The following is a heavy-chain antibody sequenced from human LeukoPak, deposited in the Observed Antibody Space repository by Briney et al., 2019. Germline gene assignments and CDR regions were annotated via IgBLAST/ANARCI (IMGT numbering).Heavy chain of an antibody. Sequence: GGSLRLSCAASGFTFSNYGMSWVRHAPGERLEWVSAIRGTGRSTYYADYVKGRFTISRDSYRNTLYLQMNSLRAEDTAVYYCATDLPPDYYDSSGYYLTYWGQGTLVTVSS. J-gene: IGHJ4*02. V-gene: IGHV3-23*01. CDR1: GFTFSNYG. D-gene: IGHD3-22*01. CDR3: ATDLPPDYYDSSGYYLTY. CDR2: IRGTGRST.